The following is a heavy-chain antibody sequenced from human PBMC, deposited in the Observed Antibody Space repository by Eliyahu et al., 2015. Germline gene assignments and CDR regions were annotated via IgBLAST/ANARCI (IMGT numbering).Heavy chain of an antibody. CDR3: AISSLYNSVWHPTTFDY. V-gene: IGHV3-11*06. CDR2: ISSSSTYT. Sequence: QVQLVESXGGLVNPGGSLRLSCAAXXFPLXXXYMSWIRQAPGKGLEWVSYISSSSTYTNYADSVKGRFTISRDNAKNSLYLQMNSLRAEDTAVYYCAISSLYNSVWHPTTFDYWGQGALVTVSS. J-gene: IGHJ4*02. D-gene: IGHD6-19*01. CDR1: XFPLXXXY.